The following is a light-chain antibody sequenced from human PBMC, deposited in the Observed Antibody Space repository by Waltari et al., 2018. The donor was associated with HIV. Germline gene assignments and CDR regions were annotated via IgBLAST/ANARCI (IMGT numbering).Light chain of an antibody. CDR1: QSVSNK. CDR3: QQYNNWLT. Sequence: IVMTQSPATLSVSPGERATLSCRASQSVSNKLAWYQQKPGQAPRLLMYDASTRVTGIPARFSGSGSGTDFTLTISSLQSWDFAIYYCQQYNNWLTFGGGTKVEIK. CDR2: DAS. V-gene: IGKV3-15*01. J-gene: IGKJ4*01.